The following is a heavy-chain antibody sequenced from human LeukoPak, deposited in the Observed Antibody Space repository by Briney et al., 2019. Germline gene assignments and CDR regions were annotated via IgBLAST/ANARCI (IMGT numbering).Heavy chain of an antibody. CDR1: GGTFSSYA. D-gene: IGHD2-15*01. J-gene: IGHJ4*02. V-gene: IGHV1-69*13. CDR3: ARLRGSGYFDY. Sequence: ASVTVSFTASGGTFSSYAISWVRQAPGQGLEWMGGIIPIFGTANYAQKFQGRVTITADEFTSTAYMELSSLRSEDTAVYYCARLRGSGYFDYWGQGTLVTVSS. CDR2: IIPIFGTA.